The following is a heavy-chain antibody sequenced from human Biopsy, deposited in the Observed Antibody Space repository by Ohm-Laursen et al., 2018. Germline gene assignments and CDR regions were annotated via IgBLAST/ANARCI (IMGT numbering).Heavy chain of an antibody. Sequence: ASVKVSCKASGYTFSGYYMHWVRQAPGQGLEWMGWINPDSGVTNYAQKFQGRVTMSRDTSISTAYMELSRLGSDDTAVYYCARDKYRSWNYFDNWGQGSLVTVSS. D-gene: IGHD6-19*01. CDR1: GYTFSGYY. CDR3: ARDKYRSWNYFDN. CDR2: INPDSGVT. V-gene: IGHV1-2*02. J-gene: IGHJ4*02.